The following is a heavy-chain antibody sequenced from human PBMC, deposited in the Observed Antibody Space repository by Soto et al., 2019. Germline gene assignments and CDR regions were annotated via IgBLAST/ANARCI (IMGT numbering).Heavy chain of an antibody. CDR1: GGSISSYY. J-gene: IGHJ3*02. Sequence: QVQLQESGPGLVKPSETLSLTCTVSGGSISSYYWSWIRQPPGKGLEWIGYIYYSGSTNYNPSLKSRVAISVGTSKNQFSLKPSSVTAAYTAGYYCARVWGGAFDIWGQGTMVTVSS. D-gene: IGHD1-26*01. CDR3: ARVWGGAFDI. CDR2: IYYSGST. V-gene: IGHV4-59*01.